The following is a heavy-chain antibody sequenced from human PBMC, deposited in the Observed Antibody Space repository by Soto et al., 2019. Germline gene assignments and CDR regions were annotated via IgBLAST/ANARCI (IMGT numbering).Heavy chain of an antibody. J-gene: IGHJ4*02. Sequence: SGPTLVNPTQTLTLTCTFSGFSLSTSGMCVSWIRQPPGKALEWLALIDWDDDKYYSTSLKTRLTISKDTSKNQVVLTMTNMDPVDTATYYCARTLYYGDPVGCFDYWGQGTLVTVSS. CDR2: IDWDDDK. V-gene: IGHV2-70*01. D-gene: IGHD4-17*01. CDR3: ARTLYYGDPVGCFDY. CDR1: GFSLSTSGMC.